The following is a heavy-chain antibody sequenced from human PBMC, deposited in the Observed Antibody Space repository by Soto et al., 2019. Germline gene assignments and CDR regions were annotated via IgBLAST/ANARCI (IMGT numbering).Heavy chain of an antibody. J-gene: IGHJ6*02. CDR2: IFDTEAT. Sequence: SETLSLTCIFPRASVNSGRYSWTWIRQPPGKALEWIGFIFDTEATYYNPALKSRVTISVERSKNQFSLRLTSVTAADTAVYYCARERRYCTGGTCSYGLDVWGQGHTV. D-gene: IGHD2-8*02. CDR3: ARERRYCTGGTCSYGLDV. V-gene: IGHV4-30-2*01. CDR1: RASVNSGRYS.